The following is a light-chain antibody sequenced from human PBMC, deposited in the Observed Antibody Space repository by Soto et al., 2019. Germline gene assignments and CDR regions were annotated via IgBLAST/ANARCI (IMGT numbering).Light chain of an antibody. Sequence: QSALTQPPSASGSPGQSVTISCTGSSSDVGGYNYVSWYQQHPGKAPKLMIYEVSKRSSGVPDRLSGSKSGNTASLTVSGLQAEDEADYYCRSYGGSNTVVFGGGTKLTVL. J-gene: IGLJ2*01. CDR1: SSDVGGYNY. CDR2: EVS. V-gene: IGLV2-8*01. CDR3: RSYGGSNTVV.